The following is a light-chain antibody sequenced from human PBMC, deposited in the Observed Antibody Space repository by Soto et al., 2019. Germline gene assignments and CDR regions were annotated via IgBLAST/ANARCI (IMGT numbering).Light chain of an antibody. Sequence: EIVLTQSPGTLSLSPGESATLSCRASQSISSSFFAWHQHKPGQAPRLFIYGTSNRATGIPDRFSGSGSGTDFTLTISRLEPEDFAVYYCQQYGGSPFTFGPGTKVDIK. V-gene: IGKV3-20*01. CDR1: QSISSSF. J-gene: IGKJ3*01. CDR2: GTS. CDR3: QQYGGSPFT.